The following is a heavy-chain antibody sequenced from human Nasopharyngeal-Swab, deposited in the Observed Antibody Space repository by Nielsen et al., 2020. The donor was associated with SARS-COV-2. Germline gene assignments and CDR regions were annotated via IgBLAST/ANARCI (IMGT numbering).Heavy chain of an antibody. CDR3: AQGNYFDY. Sequence: GESLKISCAASGFTFSSYGMHWVRQAPGKGLEWVAVISYDGSNKDYADSVKGRFTISRDNSKNTLYLQMNSLRAEDTAVYYCAQGNYFDYWGQGTLVTVSS. CDR1: GFTFSSYG. V-gene: IGHV3-30*03. CDR2: ISYDGSNK. J-gene: IGHJ4*02.